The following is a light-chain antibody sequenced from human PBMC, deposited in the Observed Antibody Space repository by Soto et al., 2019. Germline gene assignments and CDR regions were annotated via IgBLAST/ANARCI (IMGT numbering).Light chain of an antibody. CDR3: QQYTEWPPWT. J-gene: IGKJ1*01. V-gene: IGKV3-15*01. CDR2: AAS. CDR1: QSVSSN. Sequence: EIILTHSPATLSVSAWERECLXNTPSQSVSSNLAWYQQKPGQAPRLLIYAASTRATGISTRFSGSGSGTEFTLTISSLQSEDFAIYYCQQYTEWPPWTFGQGTKVDIK.